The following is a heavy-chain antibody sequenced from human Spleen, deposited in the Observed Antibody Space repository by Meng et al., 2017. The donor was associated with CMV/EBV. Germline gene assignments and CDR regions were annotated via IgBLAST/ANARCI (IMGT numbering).Heavy chain of an antibody. CDR1: GFTFSDYY. V-gene: IGHV3-11*04. CDR3: ATARATYFDY. CDR2: ISSSGSTI. Sequence: GESLKISCAASGFTFSDYYMSWIRQAPGKGLEWVSYISSSGSTIYYADSVKGRFTISRDNAKNSLYLQMNSLRAEDTAVYYCATARATYFDYWGQGILVTVSS. J-gene: IGHJ4*02.